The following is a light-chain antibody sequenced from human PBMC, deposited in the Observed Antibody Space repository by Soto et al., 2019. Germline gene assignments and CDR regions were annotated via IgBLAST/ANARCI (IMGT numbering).Light chain of an antibody. CDR2: DAS. J-gene: IGKJ1*01. V-gene: IGKV3-11*01. CDR1: QSVSSY. CDR3: QQYGSSRWT. Sequence: EIVLTQSPATLSLSPGERDTLSCRASQSVSSYLAWYQQKPGQAPRLLIYDASNRATGIPARFSGSRSGAEFTLTINSLQSEDFAVYYCQQYGSSRWTFGQGTKVDIK.